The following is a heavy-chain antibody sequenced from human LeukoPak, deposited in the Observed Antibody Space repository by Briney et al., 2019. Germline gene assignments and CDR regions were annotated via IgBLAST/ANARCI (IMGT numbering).Heavy chain of an antibody. D-gene: IGHD2-2*02. CDR1: GGIFSSYA. J-gene: IGHJ5*02. CDR3: ASSVRPAAINWFDP. V-gene: IGHV1-69*13. Sequence: ASVKVSCKASGGIFSSYAISWVRQAPGQGLEWMGGIIPIFGTANYAQKFQGRVTITADESTSTAYMELSSLRSEDTAVYYCASSVRPAAINWFDPWGQGTLVTVSS. CDR2: IIPIFGTA.